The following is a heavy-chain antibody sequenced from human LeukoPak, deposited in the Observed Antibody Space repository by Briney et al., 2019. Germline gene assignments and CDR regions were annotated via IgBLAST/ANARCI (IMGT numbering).Heavy chain of an antibody. CDR3: AKDNRRHYTSGPNPDSLH. D-gene: IGHD6-19*01. V-gene: IGHV3-9*01. Sequence: PGRSLRLSCAGSGFIFNNYAMHWVRQPPGKGLEWVSGISWNSGSIDYADSVKGRVTISRDNAKNSLYLQMNSLRVEDTAFYYCAKDNRRHYTSGPNPDSLHWGQGALVTVSS. CDR2: ISWNSGSI. CDR1: GFIFNNYA. J-gene: IGHJ4*02.